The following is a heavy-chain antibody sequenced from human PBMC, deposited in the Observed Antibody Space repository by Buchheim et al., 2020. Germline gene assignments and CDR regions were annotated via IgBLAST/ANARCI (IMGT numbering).Heavy chain of an antibody. Sequence: EVQLLESGGGLVQPGGSQRLSCAASGFTFNNFGMSWVRQAPGKGLEWVSGITASGGSTYYADSVKGRFTISRDNSRNTLYLQMSSLRAEDTAVYYCARDDAPGINYFDYWGQGTL. V-gene: IGHV3-23*01. CDR2: ITASGGST. D-gene: IGHD1-14*01. CDR3: ARDDAPGINYFDY. CDR1: GFTFNNFG. J-gene: IGHJ4*02.